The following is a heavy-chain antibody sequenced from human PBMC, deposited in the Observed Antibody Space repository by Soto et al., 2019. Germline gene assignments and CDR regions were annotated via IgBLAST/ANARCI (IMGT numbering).Heavy chain of an antibody. Sequence: QAGGSLRLSCAASGFTFSSYGMHWVRQAPGKGLEWVSVIWYGGGNKYYADSVKGRFTISRDNSKNTLYLQMNSLRAEDTAVYYCARGDAELDYWGQGTLVTVSS. J-gene: IGHJ4*02. CDR3: ARGDAELDY. V-gene: IGHV3-33*01. CDR1: GFTFSSYG. CDR2: IWYGGGNK. D-gene: IGHD2-21*02.